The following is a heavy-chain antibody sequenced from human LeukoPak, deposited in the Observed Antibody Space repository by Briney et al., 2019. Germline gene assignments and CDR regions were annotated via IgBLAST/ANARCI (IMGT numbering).Heavy chain of an antibody. CDR3: AREGGYDSSVPFDS. D-gene: IGHD3-22*01. CDR1: GFTFISYA. V-gene: IGHV3-30-3*01. Sequence: GGSLRLSCAASGFTFISYAMHWVRQAPGKGLEWVAVISYDGNNKYYADSVKGRFTISRDNSKNTLYLQMNSLRAEDTAIYYCAREGGYDSSVPFDSWGQGTLVTVSS. J-gene: IGHJ4*02. CDR2: ISYDGNNK.